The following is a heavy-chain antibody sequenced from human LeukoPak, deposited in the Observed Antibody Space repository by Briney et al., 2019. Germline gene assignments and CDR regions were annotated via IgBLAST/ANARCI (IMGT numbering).Heavy chain of an antibody. J-gene: IGHJ4*02. CDR1: GGTFSSYA. V-gene: IGHV1-69*04. D-gene: IGHD6-19*01. Sequence: ASVKVSCKASGGTFSSYAISWVRQAPGQGLEWMGRIIPILAIANYAQKFQGRVTITADKSTSTVYMELSSLRSGDTAVYYCARVGGVYRSSGPNLDYWGQGTLVTVSS. CDR3: ARVGGVYRSSGPNLDY. CDR2: IIPILAIA.